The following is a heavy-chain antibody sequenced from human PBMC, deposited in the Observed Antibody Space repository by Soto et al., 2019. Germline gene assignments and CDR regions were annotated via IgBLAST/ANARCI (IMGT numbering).Heavy chain of an antibody. CDR1: GDSVSSNSAA. D-gene: IGHD6-19*01. Sequence: SQTLSLTCAISGDSVSSNSAAWNWIRQSPSRGLEWLGRTYYRSKWYNDYAVSVKSRITINPDTSKNQFSLQLNSVTPEDTAVYYCARSQIAVAGPRTYYYGMDVWGQGTTVTVSS. CDR3: ARSQIAVAGPRTYYYGMDV. V-gene: IGHV6-1*01. CDR2: TYYRSKWYN. J-gene: IGHJ6*02.